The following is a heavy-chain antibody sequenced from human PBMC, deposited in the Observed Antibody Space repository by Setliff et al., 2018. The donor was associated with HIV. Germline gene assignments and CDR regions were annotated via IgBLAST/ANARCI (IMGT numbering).Heavy chain of an antibody. D-gene: IGHD3-22*01. V-gene: IGHV4-39*01. CDR2: IYYSGST. CDR3: ARRGDYYYDSSGAGGAFDI. Sequence: SETLSLTCTVSGGSIRSSTYYWGWIRQPPGKGLGWIGSIYYSGSTYYNPSLNSRVTISVDTPKNQFSLRLSSVTAADTAVYYCARRGDYYYDSSGAGGAFDIWGQGTMVTVSS. J-gene: IGHJ3*02. CDR1: GGSIRSSTYY.